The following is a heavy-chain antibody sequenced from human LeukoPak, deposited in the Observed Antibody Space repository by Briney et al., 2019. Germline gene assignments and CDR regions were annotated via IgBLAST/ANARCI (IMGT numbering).Heavy chain of an antibody. J-gene: IGHJ4*02. CDR1: GGSISTFY. CDR3: ARAQKGGTTYGWFDK. D-gene: IGHD6-19*01. Sequence: PSETLSLTCAVSGGSISTFYWSWIRQSPGKGLEWIGYINYSGTTNYSPSLKSRATISVDTSKNQFSLRLSSVTAADTAVYYCARAQKGGTTYGWFDKWGQGTLVTVSS. CDR2: INYSGTT. V-gene: IGHV4-59*01.